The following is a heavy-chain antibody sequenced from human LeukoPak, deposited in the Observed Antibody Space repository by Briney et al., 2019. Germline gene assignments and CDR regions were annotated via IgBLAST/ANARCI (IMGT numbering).Heavy chain of an antibody. D-gene: IGHD2-2*01. CDR3: VKSTSSSWYPRFDP. CDR1: GASISTNARY. V-gene: IGHV4-39*01. Sequence: SETLTLTCTVSGASISTNARYWGWIRQPPGKGLEWIASIYFSGSTYYNPSLESRVIISVDTSKGQFSLKLNSVTAADTAIYFCVKSTSSSWYPRFDPWGQGTLVTVSS. CDR2: IYFSGST. J-gene: IGHJ5*01.